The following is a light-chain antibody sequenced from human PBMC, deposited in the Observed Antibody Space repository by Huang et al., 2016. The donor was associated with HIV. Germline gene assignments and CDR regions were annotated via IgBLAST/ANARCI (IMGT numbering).Light chain of an antibody. V-gene: IGKV1-8*01. CDR1: PGISSY. CDR2: SAS. Sequence: AIRLTQSPSSLSASTGDRVTITCRASPGISSYLAWYQQKPGKAPKLLISSASTLPSGVPSRFSGSGFGTDFTLTISSLQSEDLGTYHCQQYYTYPHSFGQGTKLEIK. J-gene: IGKJ2*03. CDR3: QQYYTYPHS.